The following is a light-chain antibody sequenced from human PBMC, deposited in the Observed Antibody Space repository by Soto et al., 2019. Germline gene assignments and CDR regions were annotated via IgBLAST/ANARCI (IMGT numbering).Light chain of an antibody. J-gene: IGLJ3*02. CDR1: SSDVGGYDY. Sequence: QSALTQPPSASGSPGQSVTISCTGTSSDVGGYDYVSWYQQHPGKAPKLIIYDVTKRPSGVPDRFSASKSGNTASLTVSGLQAEDEADYYCSSYSSSAGNNNWLFGGGTKLTVL. CDR2: DVT. V-gene: IGLV2-8*01. CDR3: SSYSSSAGNNNWL.